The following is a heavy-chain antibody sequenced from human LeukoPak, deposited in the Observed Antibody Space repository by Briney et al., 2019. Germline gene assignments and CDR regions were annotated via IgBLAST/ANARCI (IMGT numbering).Heavy chain of an antibody. D-gene: IGHD4-11*01. V-gene: IGHV4-61*02. J-gene: IGHJ6*02. Sequence: SETLSLACTVSGGSISSGSYYWSWIRQPAGKGLEWIGRIYTSGSTNYNPSLKSRVTISVDTSKNQFSLKLSSVTAADTAVYYCATSTVTKKGFYYYGMDVWGQGTTVTVSS. CDR3: ATSTVTKKGFYYYGMDV. CDR1: GGSISSGSYY. CDR2: IYTSGST.